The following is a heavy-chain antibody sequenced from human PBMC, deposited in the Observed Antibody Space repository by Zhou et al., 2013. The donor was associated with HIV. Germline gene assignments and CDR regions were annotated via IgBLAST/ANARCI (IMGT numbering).Heavy chain of an antibody. V-gene: IGHV4-34*01. Sequence: QVQLQQWGAGLLKPSETLSLTCAVHGGSFTEYFWTWIRQPPGKGLEWIGEINESGNTNYNPSLKSRVTISVDTSKKQFSLKLSSVTAADTAVYYCASDYYGSGTYYLWGQGTPGHRLL. CDR2: INESGNT. J-gene: IGHJ4*02. CDR3: ASDYYGSGTYYL. D-gene: IGHD3-10*01. CDR1: GGSFTEYF.